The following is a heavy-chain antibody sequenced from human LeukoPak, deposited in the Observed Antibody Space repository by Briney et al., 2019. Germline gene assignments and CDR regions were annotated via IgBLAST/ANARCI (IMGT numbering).Heavy chain of an antibody. CDR1: GFTFSSYW. J-gene: IGHJ4*02. D-gene: IGHD6-13*01. CDR3: AKVQSHLAAAGLFDY. V-gene: IGHV3-74*01. CDR2: INSDGSST. Sequence: GGSLRLSCAASGFTFSSYWMLWVRQAPGKGLVGVSRINSDGSSTSYADSVKGRFTISRDNAKNTLYLQMNSLRAEDTAVYYCAKVQSHLAAAGLFDYWGQGTLVTVSS.